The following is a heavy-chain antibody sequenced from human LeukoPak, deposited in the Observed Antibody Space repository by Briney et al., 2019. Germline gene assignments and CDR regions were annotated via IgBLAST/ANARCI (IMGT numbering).Heavy chain of an antibody. Sequence: GSLRLSCAASGFTFSSFDMHWVRQPTGQGLEWVSTIGTASDTYYPGSVEGRFTLSRDNAKNSLYPQMNSLTAGDTAVYYCARGPPRGKYYYMDVWGKGTTVTVSS. J-gene: IGHJ6*03. CDR2: IGTASDT. CDR3: ARGPPRGKYYYMDV. V-gene: IGHV3-13*01. CDR1: GFTFSSFD. D-gene: IGHD1-1*01.